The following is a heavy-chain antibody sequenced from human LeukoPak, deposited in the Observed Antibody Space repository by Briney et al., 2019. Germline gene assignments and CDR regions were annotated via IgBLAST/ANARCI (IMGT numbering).Heavy chain of an antibody. J-gene: IGHJ4*02. D-gene: IGHD6-19*01. V-gene: IGHV5-51*01. Sequence: GESLKISCKGSGYSFTSYWIGRVRQMPGKGLEWMGIVYPGDSDTRYSPSFRGQVTISADKSISTAYLQWSNLKASDTAMYYCALAVAGTYFDYWGQGTLVTVSS. CDR3: ALAVAGTYFDY. CDR1: GYSFTSYW. CDR2: VYPGDSDT.